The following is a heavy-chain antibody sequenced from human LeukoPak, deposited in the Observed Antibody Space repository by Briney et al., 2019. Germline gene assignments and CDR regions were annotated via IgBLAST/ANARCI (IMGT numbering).Heavy chain of an antibody. CDR2: INPNSGGT. V-gene: IGHV1-2*02. Sequence: ASVKVSCKASGYTFTGYYMHWVRQAPGQGLEWMGWINPNSGGTNYAQKFQGRVTMTRDTSISTAYMELSRLRSDDTAVYYCARGERADIVVVPAAMFDYWGQGTLVTVSS. J-gene: IGHJ4*02. D-gene: IGHD2-2*01. CDR3: ARGERADIVVVPAAMFDY. CDR1: GYTFTGYY.